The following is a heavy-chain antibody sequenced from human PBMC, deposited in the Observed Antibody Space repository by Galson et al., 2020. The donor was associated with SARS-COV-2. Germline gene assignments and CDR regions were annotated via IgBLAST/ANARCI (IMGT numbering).Heavy chain of an antibody. CDR2: IRSKAYGGTT. D-gene: IGHD3-3*01. CDR3: TRDDFWSGYYAH. CDR1: GFTFGDYA. J-gene: IGHJ4*02. Sequence: TGGSLRLSCTASGFTFGDYAMSWVRQAPGKGLEWVGFIRSKAYGGTTEYAASVKGRFTISRDDSKSIAYLQMNSLKTEDTAVYYCTRDDFWSGYYAHWGQGTLVTVSS. V-gene: IGHV3-49*04.